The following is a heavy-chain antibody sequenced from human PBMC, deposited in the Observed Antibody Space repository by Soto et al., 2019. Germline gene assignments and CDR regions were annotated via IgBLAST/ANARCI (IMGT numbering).Heavy chain of an antibody. Sequence: SETLSLTCAVYGGSFSGYYWSWIRQPPGKGLEWIGEINHSGSTNYNPSLKSRVTISVDTSKNQFSLKLSSVTAADTAVYYCARYLTHTVTTYYFDYWGQGTLVTVSS. CDR1: GGSFSGYY. CDR3: ARYLTHTVTTYYFDY. D-gene: IGHD4-4*01. J-gene: IGHJ4*02. V-gene: IGHV4-34*01. CDR2: INHSGST.